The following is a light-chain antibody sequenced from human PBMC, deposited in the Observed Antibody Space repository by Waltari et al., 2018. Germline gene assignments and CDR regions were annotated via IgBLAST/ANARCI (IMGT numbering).Light chain of an antibody. V-gene: IGLV2-14*01. CDR2: AVN. CDR3: ISYTSSSTYV. Sequence: QSALTQPASVSGSPGQSITISCTGTSRDVGRYNYVSWYQQHPDKAPKLIIYAVNNRPSGISYRFSGSKSGNTASLTISGLQAEDEADYYCISYTSSSTYVFGTGTTVSVL. J-gene: IGLJ1*01. CDR1: SRDVGRYNY.